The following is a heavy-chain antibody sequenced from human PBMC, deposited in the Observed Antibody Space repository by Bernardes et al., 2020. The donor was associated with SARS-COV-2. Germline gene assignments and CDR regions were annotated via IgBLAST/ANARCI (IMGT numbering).Heavy chain of an antibody. CDR3: ARDMEYYASGSLASLDY. V-gene: IGHV3-30*03. CDR2: ISEDGFVE. D-gene: IGHD3-10*01. CDR1: GFNFGKYA. Sequence: GGSLRLSCGVSGFNFGKYAMHWVRQAPGKGLDWVALISEDGFVESYKESVKGRFSISRDNSKSRLFLQLSNLRPDDSGVYFCARDMEYYASGSLASLDYWGQGTQVTVSS. J-gene: IGHJ4*02.